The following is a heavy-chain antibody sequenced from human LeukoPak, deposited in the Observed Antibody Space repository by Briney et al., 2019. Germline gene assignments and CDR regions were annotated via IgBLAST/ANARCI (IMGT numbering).Heavy chain of an antibody. CDR3: AQSYGFFDQ. Sequence: QTRSLTCAISGDSVSSNSAAWNRIRQSPSRGLEWLGRTYYRSKWYNDYAVSVKSRITINPDTSKNQFSLQLNSVTPEDTAVYYCAQSYGFFDQWGRGNLDPVSS. CDR1: GDSVSSNSAA. D-gene: IGHD1-26*01. J-gene: IGHJ4*02. CDR2: TYYRSKWYN. V-gene: IGHV6-1*01.